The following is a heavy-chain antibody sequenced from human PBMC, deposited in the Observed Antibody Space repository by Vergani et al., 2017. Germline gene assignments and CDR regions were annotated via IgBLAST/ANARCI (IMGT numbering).Heavy chain of an antibody. D-gene: IGHD3-10*01. CDR3: TTALGLYYLHGEYFQY. CDR1: GFTFDTYT. J-gene: IGHJ1*01. V-gene: IGHV3-23*01. CDR2: ISSGGGDI. Sequence: EVQLLESGGGLVQPGGSRRLSCEGAGFTFDTYTMAYVRQAPGKGLEWVATISSGGGDIFYADSVKGRFTISRDNSKNTLFLQMNSLKDEDTAVYYCTTALGLYYLHGEYFQYWGRGTLFSFSS.